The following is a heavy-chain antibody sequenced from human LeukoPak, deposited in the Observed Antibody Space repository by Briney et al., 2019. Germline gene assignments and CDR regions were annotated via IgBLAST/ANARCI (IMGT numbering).Heavy chain of an antibody. V-gene: IGHV4-59*01. Sequence: SETLSLTCTVSGGSISSYYWSWIRQPPGKGLEWIGYIYYSGSTNYNPSLKSRVTISVDTSKNQFSLKLSSVTAADTAVYYCARGNVDIVAQSNWFDPWGQGTLVTVSS. J-gene: IGHJ5*02. CDR2: IYYSGST. D-gene: IGHD5-12*01. CDR1: GGSISSYY. CDR3: ARGNVDIVAQSNWFDP.